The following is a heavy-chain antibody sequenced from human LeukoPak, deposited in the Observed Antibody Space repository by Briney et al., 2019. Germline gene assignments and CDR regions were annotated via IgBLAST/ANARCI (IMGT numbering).Heavy chain of an antibody. J-gene: IGHJ3*02. CDR3: ASLFLCYGCSSSSDSFNI. Sequence: PGGSLRLSCEASGFTFSRYWMHWVCQAPGKGLVWVSRINSDGSRTTYADSVKGRFTISRDNAKNTLYLQRNSLRAEDTAVYYCASLFLCYGCSSSSDSFNIWGQGTMVTVSS. CDR2: INSDGSRT. CDR1: GFTFSRYW. D-gene: IGHD6-6*01. V-gene: IGHV3-74*01.